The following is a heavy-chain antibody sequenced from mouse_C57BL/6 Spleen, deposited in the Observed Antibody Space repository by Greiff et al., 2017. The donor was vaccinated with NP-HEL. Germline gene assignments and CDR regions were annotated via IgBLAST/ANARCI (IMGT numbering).Heavy chain of an antibody. D-gene: IGHD4-1*02. Sequence: QVQLQQSGAELVRPGASVKLSCKASGYTFTDYYINWVKQRPGQGLEWIARIYPGSGNTYYNEKFKGKATLTAEKSSSTAYMQLSSLTSEDSAVYFCARSQLGQDGDYWGQGTSVTVSS. CDR2: IYPGSGNT. CDR1: GYTFTDYY. J-gene: IGHJ4*01. CDR3: ARSQLGQDGDY. V-gene: IGHV1-76*01.